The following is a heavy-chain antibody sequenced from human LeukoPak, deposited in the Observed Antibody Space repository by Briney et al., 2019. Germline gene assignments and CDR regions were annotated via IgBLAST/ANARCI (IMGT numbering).Heavy chain of an antibody. J-gene: IGHJ6*02. CDR1: GFTFHDYA. V-gene: IGHV3-9*01. D-gene: IGHD6-19*01. CDR2: ISWNSGSI. CDR3: AKDVVGKVVAGSPHHYYGMDV. Sequence: GRSLRLSCSASGFTFHDYAMHWIRQAPGKGLEWVSGISWNSGSIGYADSVKGRFTISRDNAKNSLYLQMDSVRPEDAALYYCAKDVVGKVVAGSPHHYYGMDVWGQGTTVTVSS.